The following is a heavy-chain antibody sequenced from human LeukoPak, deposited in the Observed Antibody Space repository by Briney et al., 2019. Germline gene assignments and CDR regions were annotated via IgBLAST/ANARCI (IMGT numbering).Heavy chain of an antibody. CDR1: GGSISSYY. CDR3: ARLSTAAGYYYYYGMDV. D-gene: IGHD6-13*01. J-gene: IGHJ6*02. CDR2: IYYSGST. Sequence: SETLSLTCTVSGGSISSYYWSWIRQPPGKGLEWRGYIYYSGSTNYNPSLKSRVTISVDTSKNQFSLKLSSVTAADTAVYYCARLSTAAGYYYYYGMDVWGQGTTVTVSS. V-gene: IGHV4-59*08.